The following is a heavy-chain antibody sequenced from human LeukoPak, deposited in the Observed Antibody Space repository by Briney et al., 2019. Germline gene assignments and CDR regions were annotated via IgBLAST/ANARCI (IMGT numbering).Heavy chain of an antibody. CDR1: GYTFTSYG. D-gene: IGHD1-26*01. CDR3: ARDSEGGSHFDY. V-gene: IGHV1-18*01. CDR2: ISAYNGNT. J-gene: IGHJ4*02. Sequence: ASVKVSCKASGYTFTSYGISWVRQAPGQGLEWMGWISAYNGNTNYAQKFQGRVTMTRDTSISTAYMELSRLRSDDTAVYYCARDSEGGSHFDYWGQGTLVTVSS.